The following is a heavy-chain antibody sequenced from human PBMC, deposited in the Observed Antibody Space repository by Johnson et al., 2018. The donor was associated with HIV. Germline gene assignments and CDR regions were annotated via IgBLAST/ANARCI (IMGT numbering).Heavy chain of an antibody. D-gene: IGHD3-10*01. Sequence: QVQLVESGGGVVQPGRSLRLSCAASGFPISRFAVHWIRQAPGKGLEWVGVTSYDGRKTHYADSVKGRFTISRDNSKNTLYLQMNSLRAEDTAVYYCAKDSSVLLCFDIWGQGTMVTVSS. CDR3: AKDSSVLLCFDI. CDR2: TSYDGRKT. V-gene: IGHV3-30*04. J-gene: IGHJ3*02. CDR1: GFPISRFA.